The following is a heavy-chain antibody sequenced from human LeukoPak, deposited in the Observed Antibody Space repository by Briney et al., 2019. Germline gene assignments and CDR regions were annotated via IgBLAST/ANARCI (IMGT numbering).Heavy chain of an antibody. V-gene: IGHV3-11*04. Sequence: GGSLKLSCAASGCTFSDYFMSWIRQAPGKGLEWVSYSSSSGSTINYADSVKGRFTISRDNAKKSLYLQMNSLRAEDTAVYYCARDTGVGYFDYWGQGTLVTVSS. CDR1: GCTFSDYF. D-gene: IGHD4-23*01. CDR3: ARDTGVGYFDY. J-gene: IGHJ4*02. CDR2: SSSSGSTI.